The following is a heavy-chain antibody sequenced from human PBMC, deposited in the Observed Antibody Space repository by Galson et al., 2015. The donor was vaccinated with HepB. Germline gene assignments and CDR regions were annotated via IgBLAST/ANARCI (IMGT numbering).Heavy chain of an antibody. D-gene: IGHD2-2*01. CDR3: ARQEPQLLSDY. Sequence: SVKVSCKASGGTFSSYAISWVRQAPGQGLEWMGGIIPIFGIANYAQKFQGRVTITADESTSTAYMELRSLRSDDTAVYYCARQEPQLLSDYWGQGTLVTVSS. CDR1: GGTFSSYA. CDR2: IIPIFGIA. J-gene: IGHJ4*01. V-gene: IGHV1-69*13.